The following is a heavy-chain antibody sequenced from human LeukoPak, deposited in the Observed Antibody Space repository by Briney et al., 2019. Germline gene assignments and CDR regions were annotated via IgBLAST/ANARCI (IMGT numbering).Heavy chain of an antibody. CDR3: ATRGAVATWGGYYFDY. CDR2: IYSGGST. J-gene: IGHJ4*02. V-gene: IGHV3-53*01. Sequence: GSLRLSCAASEFSVGSNYMTWVRQAPGKGLEWVSVIYSGGSTYYADSVKGRFTISRDNSKNTLYLQMNSLGAEDTAVYYCATRGAVATWGGYYFDYWGQGTLVTVSS. D-gene: IGHD5-12*01. CDR1: EFSVGSNY.